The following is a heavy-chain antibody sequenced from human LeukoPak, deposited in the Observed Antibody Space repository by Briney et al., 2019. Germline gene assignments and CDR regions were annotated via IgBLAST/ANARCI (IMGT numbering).Heavy chain of an antibody. CDR1: GFTFSSYA. J-gene: IGHJ6*03. CDR2: ISYDGSNK. CDR3: ARDSGSYYHYYYYYMDV. Sequence: GGSLRLSCAASGFTFSSYAMHWVRQAPGKGLEWVAVISYDGSNKYYADSVKGRFTISRDNSKNTLYLQMNSLRAEDTAVYYCARDSGSYYHYYYYYMDVWGKGTTVTVSS. D-gene: IGHD1-26*01. V-gene: IGHV3-30-3*01.